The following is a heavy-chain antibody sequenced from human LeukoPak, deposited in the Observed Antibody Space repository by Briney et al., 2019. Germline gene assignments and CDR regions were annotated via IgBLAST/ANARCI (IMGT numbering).Heavy chain of an antibody. CDR2: IIPIFGTA. V-gene: IGHV1-69*13. CDR1: GGTFSSYA. CDR3: ARLRDWNSKRRPVYYYYGMDV. D-gene: IGHD1-7*01. J-gene: IGHJ6*02. Sequence: GASVKVSCKASGGTFSSYAISWVRQAPGQGLEWMGGIIPIFGTANYAQKFQGRVTITADESTSTAYMELSSLRSEDTAVYYCARLRDWNSKRRPVYYYYGMDVWGQGTTVTVSS.